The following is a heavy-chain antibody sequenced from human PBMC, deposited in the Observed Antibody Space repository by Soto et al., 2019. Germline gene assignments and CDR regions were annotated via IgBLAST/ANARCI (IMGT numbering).Heavy chain of an antibody. Sequence: PSGTLSPTRAVYGGAFSGYYWRWVPPPPGKGLEWMGEINHSGSTNYNPSLKSRVTISVDTSKNQFSLKLSSVTAADTAVYYCARAADIVVVPAANWFDPWGQGTLVTVSS. CDR3: ARAADIVVVPAANWFDP. CDR2: INHSGST. V-gene: IGHV4-34*01. D-gene: IGHD2-2*01. J-gene: IGHJ5*02. CDR1: GGAFSGYY.